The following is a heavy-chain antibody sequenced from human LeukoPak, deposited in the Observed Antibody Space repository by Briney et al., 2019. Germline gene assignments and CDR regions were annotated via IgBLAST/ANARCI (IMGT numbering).Heavy chain of an antibody. CDR1: GDSISSSSYY. CDR2: IYYSGST. D-gene: IGHD1-26*01. Sequence: SETLSLTCTVSGDSISSSSYYWGWIRQPPGKGLEWIGSIYYSGSTYYNPSLKSRVTISVDTSKNQFSLKLSSVTAADTAVYYCARDNSVGDTAWWFDPWGQGTLVTVSS. V-gene: IGHV4-39*07. CDR3: ARDNSVGDTAWWFDP. J-gene: IGHJ5*02.